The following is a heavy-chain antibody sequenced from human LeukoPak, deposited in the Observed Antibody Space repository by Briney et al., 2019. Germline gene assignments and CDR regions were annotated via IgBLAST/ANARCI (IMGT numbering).Heavy chain of an antibody. J-gene: IGHJ4*02. Sequence: PGGSLRLSCAASGFTFSTHWMTWVRQAPGKGLEWVANINQAGTEKYYVDSVKGRFTISRDNSKNTLYLQMNGLRAEDTAVYYCARDEIWGQGTLVTVSS. CDR2: INQAGTEK. V-gene: IGHV3-7*01. CDR3: ARDEI. CDR1: GFTFSTHW.